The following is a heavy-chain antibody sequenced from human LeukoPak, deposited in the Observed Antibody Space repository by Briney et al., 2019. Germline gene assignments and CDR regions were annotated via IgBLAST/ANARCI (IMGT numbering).Heavy chain of an antibody. CDR3: ASSYYYDSSGLMYPIDY. V-gene: IGHV1-2*02. CDR2: INPNSGGT. D-gene: IGHD3-22*01. Sequence: ASVKVSCTASGYTFTGYYMHWVRQAPGQGLEWMGWINPNSGGTNYAQKFQGRVTMTRDTSISTAYMELSRLRSDDTAVYYCASSYYYDSSGLMYPIDYWGQGTLVTVSS. J-gene: IGHJ4*02. CDR1: GYTFTGYY.